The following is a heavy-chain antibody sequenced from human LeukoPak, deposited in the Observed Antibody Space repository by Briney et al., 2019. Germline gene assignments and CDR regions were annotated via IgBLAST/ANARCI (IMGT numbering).Heavy chain of an antibody. CDR1: GFTFGSYW. J-gene: IGHJ4*02. D-gene: IGHD3-22*01. CDR2: TKEDGSET. CDR3: ARDDSTGYLYLDY. Sequence: GGSMRLSCAASGFTFGSYWMSWVRQAPGKGLEWVANTKEDGSETYYVDSVKGRFTISRDNAKNALYLQMNSLRGEDTAVYYCARDDSTGYLYLDYWGQGSLVTVSS. V-gene: IGHV3-7*01.